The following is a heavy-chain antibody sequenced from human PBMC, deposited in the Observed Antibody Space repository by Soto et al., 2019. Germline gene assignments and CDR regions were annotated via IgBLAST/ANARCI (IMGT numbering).Heavy chain of an antibody. J-gene: IGHJ4*02. CDR2: ITRFNGDV. Sequence: QMQLVQSGAEVKKTGSSVTVSCKALGNTFTYRYLHWVRQAPGQALEWMGWITRFNGDVHYAQKFQERVTITRDRSINTAYMQMSSLRPEDTAMYFCASGGAGSGPFTWELPDHWGQGTLVTVSS. V-gene: IGHV1-45*02. CDR3: ASGGAGSGPFTWELPDH. CDR1: GNTFTYRY. D-gene: IGHD1-26*01.